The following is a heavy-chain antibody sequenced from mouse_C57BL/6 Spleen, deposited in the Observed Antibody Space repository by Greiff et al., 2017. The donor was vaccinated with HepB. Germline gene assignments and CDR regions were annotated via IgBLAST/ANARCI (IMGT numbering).Heavy chain of an antibody. Sequence: QVQLQQPGAELVRPGTSVKLSCKASGYTFTSYWMHWVKRRPGQGLEWIGVIDPSDSYTNYNQKFKGKATLTVDTSSSTAYMQLSSLTSEDSAVYYWARSGYDYVGPLYAMGYWGQGTSVTVSS. CDR2: IDPSDSYT. V-gene: IGHV1-59*01. J-gene: IGHJ4*01. CDR3: ARSGYDYVGPLYAMGY. D-gene: IGHD2-4*01. CDR1: GYTFTSYW.